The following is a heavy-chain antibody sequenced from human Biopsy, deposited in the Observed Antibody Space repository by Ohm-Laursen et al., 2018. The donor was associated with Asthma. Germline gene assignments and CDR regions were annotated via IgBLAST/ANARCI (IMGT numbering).Heavy chain of an antibody. CDR1: GFTFSSYA. Sequence: SLRLSCAASGFTFSSYALTWVRQAPGQGLEWVSGIRGGGGHQYYADSVKGRFTISRDNSKNTLYLQMNSLRAEDTARYYCAKVAGTYYYDSSGDPGVDYWGQGTPVTVSS. CDR3: AKVAGTYYYDSSGDPGVDY. J-gene: IGHJ4*02. CDR2: IRGGGGHQ. V-gene: IGHV3-23*01. D-gene: IGHD3-22*01.